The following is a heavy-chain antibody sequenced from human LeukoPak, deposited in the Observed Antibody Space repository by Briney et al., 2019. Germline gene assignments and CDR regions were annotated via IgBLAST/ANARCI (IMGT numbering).Heavy chain of an antibody. CDR1: GFTFSSYG. Sequence: GGSLRLSCAASGFTFSSYGMHWVRQAPGKGLEWVAVISYDGSNKYYADSVKGRFTISRDNSKNTLYLQMNSLRAEDTAVYYCAKDLGYDYVRGEGNLYDYWGQGTLVTVSS. J-gene: IGHJ4*02. D-gene: IGHD3-16*01. CDR2: ISYDGSNK. CDR3: AKDLGYDYVRGEGNLYDY. V-gene: IGHV3-30*18.